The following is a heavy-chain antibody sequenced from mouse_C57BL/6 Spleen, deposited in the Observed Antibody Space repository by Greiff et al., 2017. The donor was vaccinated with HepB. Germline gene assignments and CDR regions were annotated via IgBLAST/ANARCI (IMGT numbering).Heavy chain of an antibody. D-gene: IGHD2-3*01. CDR2: ISSGGSYT. CDR3: ARHRGDGYFYFDY. J-gene: IGHJ2*01. CDR1: GFTFSSYG. V-gene: IGHV5-6*01. Sequence: EVKVVESGGDLVKPGGSLKLSCAASGFTFSSYGMSWVRQTPDKRLEWVATISSGGSYTYYPDSVKGRFTISRDNAKNTLYMQLSSLKSEDTAMYYCARHRGDGYFYFDYWGQGTTLTVSS.